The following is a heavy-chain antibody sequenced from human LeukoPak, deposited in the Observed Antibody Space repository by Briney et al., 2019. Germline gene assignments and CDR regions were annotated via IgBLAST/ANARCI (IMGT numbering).Heavy chain of an antibody. Sequence: ASVKVSCKASGYTFTSHDINWMRQATGRGLEWMEWMNSNTGNTGYAQKFQGRVTMARDTSISTAYMELRSLTSDDTAVYYCARGSGSGGRDWFDPWGQGTLVTVSS. J-gene: IGHJ5*02. D-gene: IGHD1-26*01. CDR2: MNSNTGNT. V-gene: IGHV1-8*01. CDR3: ARGSGSGGRDWFDP. CDR1: GYTFTSHD.